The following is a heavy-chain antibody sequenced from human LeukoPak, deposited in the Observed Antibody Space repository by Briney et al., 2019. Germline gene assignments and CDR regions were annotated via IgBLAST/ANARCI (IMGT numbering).Heavy chain of an antibody. D-gene: IGHD3-10*01. CDR1: GYTFTAFY. CDR2: INPNSGAT. V-gene: IGHV1-2*02. J-gene: IGHJ4*02. Sequence: ASVKVSCKASGYTFTAFYMHWVRQAPGQGLEWMGWINPNSGATNYAQKFQGRVTMTRDTSISTAYMELRSLRSDDTAVYYCARDEYYFGSGSYFYFDYWGQGTLVTVSS. CDR3: ARDEYYFGSGSYFYFDY.